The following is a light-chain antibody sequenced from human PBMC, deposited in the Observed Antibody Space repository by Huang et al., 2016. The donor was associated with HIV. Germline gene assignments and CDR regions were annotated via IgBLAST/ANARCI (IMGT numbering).Light chain of an antibody. V-gene: IGKV1-6*02. CDR2: AAS. Sequence: AIQLTQSPSSLSASVGDRVTITCRASQDITNDLGWYQQKPGKAPKLLISAASTLRSGVPSRFSGSGSGTDFTLTIISLQPEDFATYFCLQDFNYPRTFGQGTRVEIK. J-gene: IGKJ1*01. CDR1: QDITND. CDR3: LQDFNYPRT.